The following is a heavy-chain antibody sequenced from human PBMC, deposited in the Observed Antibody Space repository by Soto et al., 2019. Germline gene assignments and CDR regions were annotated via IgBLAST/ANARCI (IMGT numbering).Heavy chain of an antibody. CDR2: IWYDGSNK. J-gene: IGHJ4*02. V-gene: IGHV3-33*01. CDR1: GFTFGSYG. Sequence: GGSLRLSCAASGFTFGSYGMHWVRQAPGKGLEWVAVIWYDGSNKYYADSVRGRFTISRDNAKNSLYLQMNSLRAEDTAVYYCAREVLFGYWGQGTLVTVSS. D-gene: IGHD3-10*01. CDR3: AREVLFGY.